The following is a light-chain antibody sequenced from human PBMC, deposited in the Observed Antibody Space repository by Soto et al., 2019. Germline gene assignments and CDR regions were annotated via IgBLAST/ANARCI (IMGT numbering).Light chain of an antibody. V-gene: IGKV3-20*01. CDR2: GAS. CDR1: QSVSSSY. Sequence: EIVLTQSPGTLSLSPGERATLSCRASQSVSSSYLAWYQQKPGQAPRLLIYGASSRATGIPDRFSGSGSGTDFTLTISRLEPEDFPVYYCQQYGSSPLTLGGGTNVDIK. CDR3: QQYGSSPLT. J-gene: IGKJ4*01.